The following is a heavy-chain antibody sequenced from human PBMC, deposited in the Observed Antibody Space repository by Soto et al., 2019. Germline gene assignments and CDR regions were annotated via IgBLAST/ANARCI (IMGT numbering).Heavy chain of an antibody. Sequence: ASVKVSCKASGYTFTSYYMHWVRRAPGQGLEWMGIINPSGGSTSYAQKFQGRVTMTRDTSTSTVYMELSSLRSEDTAVYYCARDASPEVVVAAAGGGDAFDIWGQGTTVTVSS. CDR1: GYTFTSYY. V-gene: IGHV1-46*01. CDR3: ARDASPEVVVAAAGGGDAFDI. D-gene: IGHD2-15*01. J-gene: IGHJ3*02. CDR2: INPSGGST.